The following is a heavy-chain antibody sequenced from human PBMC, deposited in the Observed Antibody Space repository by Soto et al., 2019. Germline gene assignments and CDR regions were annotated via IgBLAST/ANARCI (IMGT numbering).Heavy chain of an antibody. CDR1: GFTFSSYG. Sequence: HPGGSLRLSCAASGFTFSSYGMHWVRQAPGKGLEWVAVIWYDGSNKYYADSVKGRFTISRDNSKNTLYLQMNSLRAEDTAVYYCARQYYFGSGSYYNRPFDFWGQGTLVTVSS. D-gene: IGHD3-10*01. CDR2: IWYDGSNK. J-gene: IGHJ4*02. V-gene: IGHV3-33*08. CDR3: ARQYYFGSGSYYNRPFDF.